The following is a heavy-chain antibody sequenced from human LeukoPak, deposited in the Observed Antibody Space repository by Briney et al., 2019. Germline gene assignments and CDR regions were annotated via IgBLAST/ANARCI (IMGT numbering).Heavy chain of an antibody. Sequence: ASVKVSCKASGYTFTGYYMHWVRQAPGQGLEWMGWINPNSVGTNYAQKFQGRVTMTRDTSISTAYMELSRLRSDDTAVYYCARNPAGAVAGKFDYWGQGTLVTVSS. CDR1: GYTFTGYY. J-gene: IGHJ4*02. CDR3: ARNPAGAVAGKFDY. CDR2: INPNSVGT. V-gene: IGHV1-2*02. D-gene: IGHD6-19*01.